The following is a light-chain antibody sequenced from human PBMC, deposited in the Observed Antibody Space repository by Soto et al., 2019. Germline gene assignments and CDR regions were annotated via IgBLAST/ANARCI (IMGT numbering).Light chain of an antibody. V-gene: IGLV2-14*01. CDR2: EVS. J-gene: IGLJ2*01. CDR1: SSDVGAYNY. CDR3: SSYTSTSIVV. Sequence: QSALTQPASVSGSPGQSITFSCTGTSSDVGAYNYVSWYQQHPGKAPKLMIYEVSNRPPGVSNRFSGSKSGNTASLTISGLQAEDEADYYCSSYTSTSIVVFGGGTQLTVL.